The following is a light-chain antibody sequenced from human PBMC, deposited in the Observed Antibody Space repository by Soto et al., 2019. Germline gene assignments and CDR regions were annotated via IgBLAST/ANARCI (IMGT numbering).Light chain of an antibody. CDR1: QSVSSSY. J-gene: IGKJ1*01. CDR3: QQYDNCPPT. Sequence: ETVLTQSPGTLSLSPGERATLSCRASQSVSSSYLAWYHQKPGQAPSLLIYGASSRATGIPDRFSGSGSGTGFTLAISRLEPEDFAVYYCQQYDNCPPTFGRGTKVEIK. V-gene: IGKV3-20*01. CDR2: GAS.